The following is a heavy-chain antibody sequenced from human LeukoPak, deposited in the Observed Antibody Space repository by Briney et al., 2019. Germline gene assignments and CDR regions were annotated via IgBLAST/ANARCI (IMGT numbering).Heavy chain of an antibody. CDR3: GGARYYYYYGMDA. CDR1: GGSFSGYY. J-gene: IGHJ6*02. CDR2: INHSGST. Sequence: SETLSLTCAVYGGSFSGYYWSWIRQPPGKGLEWIGEINHSGSTNYNPSLKSRVTISVDTSKNQFSLKLSSVTAADTAVYYCGGARYYYYYGMDAWGQGTTVTVSS. V-gene: IGHV4-34*01. D-gene: IGHD1-26*01.